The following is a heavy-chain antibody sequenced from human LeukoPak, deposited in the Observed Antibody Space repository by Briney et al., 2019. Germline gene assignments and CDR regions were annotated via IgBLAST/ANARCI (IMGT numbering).Heavy chain of an antibody. Sequence: PGGALRLSCAASAFTFCSYWRDRGRQTQGDGLVWVSRTRCDGTTTTYADSVKVRFTISRDNARNTLYLQMNSLRAEDTAVYYCARFAYDSGSLSWGQGALVTVSS. D-gene: IGHD3-10*01. CDR1: AFTFCSYW. CDR3: ARFAYDSGSLS. V-gene: IGHV3-74*01. CDR2: TRCDGTTT. J-gene: IGHJ5*02.